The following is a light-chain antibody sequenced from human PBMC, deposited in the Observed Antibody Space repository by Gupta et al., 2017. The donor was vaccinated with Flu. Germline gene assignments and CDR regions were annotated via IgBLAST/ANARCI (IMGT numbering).Light chain of an antibody. V-gene: IGKV3-20*01. CDR1: QSVASY. CDR3: QQYGTSPT. J-gene: IGKJ2*01. CDR2: GAS. Sequence: PGERATLSCRASQSVASYLVWYQQKPGQAPRLLIYGASSRATGIPDRFSGSGSGTDFSLTISRLEPEDFAVYYCQQYGTSPTFGQGTKLEIK.